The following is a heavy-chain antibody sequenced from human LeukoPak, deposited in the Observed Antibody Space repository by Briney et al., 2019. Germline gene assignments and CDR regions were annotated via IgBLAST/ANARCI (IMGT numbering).Heavy chain of an antibody. D-gene: IGHD3-3*01. CDR3: ARITIFGVVPLYGMDV. J-gene: IGHJ6*02. Sequence: GGSRRLSCAASGFTFSNYWMHWVRQTPGKGLVWVPRINGDGSSIAYADSVKGRFTTSRDNAKNTLYLQMNSLRAEDTAVYYCARITIFGVVPLYGMDVWGQGTTVTVSS. CDR1: GFTFSNYW. V-gene: IGHV3-74*01. CDR2: INGDGSSI.